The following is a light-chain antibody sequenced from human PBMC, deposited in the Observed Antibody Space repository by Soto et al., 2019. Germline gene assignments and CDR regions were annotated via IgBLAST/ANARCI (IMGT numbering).Light chain of an antibody. J-gene: IGKJ1*01. CDR3: QQYNSYWT. CDR1: QSISSW. CDR2: KAS. V-gene: IGKV1-5*03. Sequence: DIQMTHSPSTLSASVGDRVTITCRASQSISSWLAWYQQKPGKAPKLLIYKASSLESGVPSRFSGSGSGTEFTLTISSLQPDDFATYYCQQYNSYWTFGQGTKVDTK.